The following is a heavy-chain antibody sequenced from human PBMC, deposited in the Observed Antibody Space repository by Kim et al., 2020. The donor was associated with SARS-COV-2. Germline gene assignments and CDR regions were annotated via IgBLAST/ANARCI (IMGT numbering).Heavy chain of an antibody. V-gene: IGHV3-23*01. Sequence: VKGRFTISRDNSKNTLYLQMNSLRAEDTAVYYCAAQYYYGSGSYYTVFDYWGQGTLVTVSS. J-gene: IGHJ4*02. D-gene: IGHD3-10*01. CDR3: AAQYYYGSGSYYTVFDY.